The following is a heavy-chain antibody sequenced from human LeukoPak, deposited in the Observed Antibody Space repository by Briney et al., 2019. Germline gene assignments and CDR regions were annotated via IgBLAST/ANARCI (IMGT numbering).Heavy chain of an antibody. V-gene: IGHV1-46*01. CDR2: INPSEGST. CDR3: ARGKYYVWGSYRQPPPDY. D-gene: IGHD3-16*02. Sequence: GASVKVSCKASGYTFTSYYMHWVRQAPGQGLEWMGIINPSEGSTSYAQKFQDRVTMTRDTSTSTVFMELSSLRSEDTAVYYCARGKYYVWGSYRQPPPDYWGQGTLVTVSS. CDR1: GYTFTSYY. J-gene: IGHJ4*02.